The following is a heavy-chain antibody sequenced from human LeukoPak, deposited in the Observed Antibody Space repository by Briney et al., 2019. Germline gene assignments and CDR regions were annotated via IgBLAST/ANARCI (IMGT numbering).Heavy chain of an antibody. CDR3: ATFSRWLPED. J-gene: IGHJ4*02. D-gene: IGHD5-24*01. V-gene: IGHV4-39*01. CDR2: IYYSGST. Sequence: WETLSLTCTVSDGSISSSSYYWGWIRQPPGKGLEWIGSIYYSGSTYYNPSLKSRVTISVDTSKNQFSLKLSSVTAADTAVYYCATFSRWLPEDWGQGTLVTVSS. CDR1: DGSISSSSYY.